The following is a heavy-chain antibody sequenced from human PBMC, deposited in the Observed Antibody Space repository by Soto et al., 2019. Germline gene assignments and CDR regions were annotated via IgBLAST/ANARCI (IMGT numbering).Heavy chain of an antibody. J-gene: IGHJ5*02. V-gene: IGHV4-39*01. D-gene: IGHD3-16*01. CDR3: ARHVWPRDRLFDP. Sequence: QLQLQESGPGLMKPSETLSLTCAVSGDSISSSNYYWGWIRQPPGKGLEWIGSIYYTGSTYCNPCTKRRDSLAVAMTMNRSSLEVCAVYAADTSAEYGARHVWPRDRLFDPGGQGTLVAVSS. CDR2: IYYTGST. CDR1: GDSISSSNYY.